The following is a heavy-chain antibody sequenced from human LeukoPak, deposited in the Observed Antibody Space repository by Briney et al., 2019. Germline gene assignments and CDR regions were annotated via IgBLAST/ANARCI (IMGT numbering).Heavy chain of an antibody. V-gene: IGHV3-21*01. CDR1: GFTFSSYS. CDR2: ISTSSSYI. CDR3: ARGSPNTVTTLQYFDY. J-gene: IGHJ4*02. D-gene: IGHD4-17*01. Sequence: GGSLRLSCAASGFTFSSYSMNWVPPAPGKGLEWGSSISTSSSYINYADSVKGRFTISRDNAKNSLDLHMNSLRAEDTAVYYCARGSPNTVTTLQYFDYWGQGTLVTVSS.